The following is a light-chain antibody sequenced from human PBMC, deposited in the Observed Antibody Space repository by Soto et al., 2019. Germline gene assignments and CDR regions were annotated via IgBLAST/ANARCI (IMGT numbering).Light chain of an antibody. CDR2: RNN. V-gene: IGLV1-47*01. CDR3: AAWDDSLSVV. CDR1: SSNIGSNY. Sequence: QAVVTQPPSTSGTPGQRVTISCSGSSSNIGSNYVYWYQHLPGTAPKLLIYRNNQRPSGVPDRFSGSKSGTSASLAISGLRSEDEADYYCAAWDDSLSVVFGGGTKVTVL. J-gene: IGLJ2*01.